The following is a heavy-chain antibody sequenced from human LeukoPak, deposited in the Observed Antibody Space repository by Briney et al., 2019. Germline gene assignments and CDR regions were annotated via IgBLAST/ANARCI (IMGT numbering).Heavy chain of an antibody. D-gene: IGHD3-22*01. J-gene: IGHJ4*02. Sequence: GGSLRLSCAASGFRVSDYYTTWIRQSPGKGLEWVAVVGNSDNHIDHADSVKGRFTISRDDARNSVYLQMTSLRVEDTAIYYCAGEQWFRFDNWGQGALVTVSS. CDR3: AGEQWFRFDN. CDR1: GFRVSDYY. CDR2: VGNSDNHI. V-gene: IGHV3-11*01.